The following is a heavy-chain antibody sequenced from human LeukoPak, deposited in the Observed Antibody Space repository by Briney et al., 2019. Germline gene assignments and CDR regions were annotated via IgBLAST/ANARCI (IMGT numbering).Heavy chain of an antibody. CDR2: IYYSGST. V-gene: IGHV4-39*01. CDR3: ARQDYVSSYFDP. CDR1: RDSISRGSYY. J-gene: IGHJ5*02. Sequence: PSETLSLTCTVSRDSISRGSYYWGWLRQPPGKGLEWIGTIYYSGSTYYNPSLKSRVTISVDTAKNYFSLSLRSVTAADTALYYCARQDYVSSYFDPWGQGTLVTVSS. D-gene: IGHD4-17*01.